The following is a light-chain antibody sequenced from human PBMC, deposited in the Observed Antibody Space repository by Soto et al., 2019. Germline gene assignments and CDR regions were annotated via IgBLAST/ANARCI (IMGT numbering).Light chain of an antibody. CDR2: DAS. J-gene: IGKJ1*01. CDR1: QSVSGW. CDR3: QQYETFSGT. V-gene: IGKV1-5*01. Sequence: TQSPGTLSASVGDTVTVTCRASQSVSGWLAWYQQKPGEAPKLLIYDASALTRGVPSRFSGSGSGTKFTLTIASLQPDDFATYYCQQYETFSGTFGPGTKVDIK.